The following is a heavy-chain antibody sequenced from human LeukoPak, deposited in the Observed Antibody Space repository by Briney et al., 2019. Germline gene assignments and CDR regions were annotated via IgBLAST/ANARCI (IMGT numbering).Heavy chain of an antibody. Sequence: ASVKVSCKASGYTFTSYGISWVRQAPGQGREWMGWISAYNGNTNNAQKLQGRVTMTTDTSTSTDYMELRSLRSDDTAVYYCARATVVAPNSYELGDYWGQGTLVTVSS. D-gene: IGHD4-23*01. J-gene: IGHJ4*02. CDR3: ARATVVAPNSYELGDY. V-gene: IGHV1-18*01. CDR2: ISAYNGNT. CDR1: GYTFTSYG.